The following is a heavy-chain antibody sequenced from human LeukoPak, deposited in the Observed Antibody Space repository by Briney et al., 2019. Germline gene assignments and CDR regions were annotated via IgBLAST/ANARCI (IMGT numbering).Heavy chain of an antibody. D-gene: IGHD3-22*01. J-gene: IGHJ3*02. CDR3: ARDRGYYDSSAPHADAFDI. V-gene: IGHV1-69*05. CDR1: GGTFSSYA. Sequence: GASVKVSCKASGGTFSSYAISWVRQAPGQGLEWMGRIIPIFGTANYAQKFQGRVTITTDESTSTAYMELSSLRSEDTAVYYCARDRGYYDSSAPHADAFDIWGQGTMVTVSS. CDR2: IIPIFGTA.